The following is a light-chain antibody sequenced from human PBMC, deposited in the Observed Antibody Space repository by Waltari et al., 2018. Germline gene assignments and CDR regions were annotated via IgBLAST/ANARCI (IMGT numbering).Light chain of an antibody. J-gene: IGLJ3*02. CDR1: SGHSSNI. V-gene: IGLV4-69*01. Sequence: QLVLTQSPSASASLGASVKLTCTLSSGHSSNIIAWLQQRPEKGPRYLMNVNSDGSHSKGDEIPDRFSGSSSGAERYLTISSLQSEDEADYYCQTGGHGTWVFGGGIKLTVL. CDR2: VNSDGSH. CDR3: QTGGHGTWV.